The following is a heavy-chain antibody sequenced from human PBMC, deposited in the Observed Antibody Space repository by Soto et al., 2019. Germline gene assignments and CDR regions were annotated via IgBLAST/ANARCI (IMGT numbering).Heavy chain of an antibody. CDR3: ARILPYYYYGMDV. V-gene: IGHV3-21*01. CDR2: ISSSSSYI. Sequence: EVQLVESGGGLVKPGGSLRLSCAASGFTFSSYSMNWVRQAPGKGLEWVSSISSSSSYIYYADSVKGRFTISRDNAKNSLYPQMNSLRAEDTAVYYCARILPYYYYGMDVWGQGTTVTVSS. D-gene: IGHD1-26*01. CDR1: GFTFSSYS. J-gene: IGHJ6*02.